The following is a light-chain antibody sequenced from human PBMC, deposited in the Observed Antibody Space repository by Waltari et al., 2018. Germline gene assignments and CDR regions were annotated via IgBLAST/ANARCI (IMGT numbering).Light chain of an antibody. CDR3: ASYTSSNTVI. V-gene: IGLV2-14*03. CDR2: DVS. J-gene: IGLJ2*01. CDR1: NSDIGRYNY. Sequence: QSALTQPASVSGSAGQSLAIPCRRTNSDIGRYNYVSWYQQHPGNAPRLIIYDVSRWPSGVSNRFIGSKSGITASLAISGLQAEDEGDYFCASYTSSNTVIFGGGTRVTVL.